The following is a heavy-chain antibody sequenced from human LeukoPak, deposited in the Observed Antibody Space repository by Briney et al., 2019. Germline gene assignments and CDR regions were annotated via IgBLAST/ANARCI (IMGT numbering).Heavy chain of an antibody. CDR2: IRYDGSNK. V-gene: IGHV3-33*01. Sequence: PGGSLRLSCAASGFTFSSYGMHWVRQAPGKGLEWVAVIRYDGSNKYYADSVKGRFTISRDNSKNTLYLQMNSLRAEDTAVYYCARGAYYYDSSGYLKFDYWGQGTLVTVSS. CDR1: GFTFSSYG. J-gene: IGHJ4*02. D-gene: IGHD3-22*01. CDR3: ARGAYYYDSSGYLKFDY.